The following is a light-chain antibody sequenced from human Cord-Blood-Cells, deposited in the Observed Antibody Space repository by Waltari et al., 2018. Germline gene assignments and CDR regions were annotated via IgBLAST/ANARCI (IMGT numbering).Light chain of an antibody. V-gene: IGKV3-20*01. J-gene: IGKJ1*01. Sequence: DIVSTHSPGTPSLSPGESATLSCRASQSVSSSYLAWYQQKPGQAPRLLIYGSSSRATGIPDRFSGSGSGTDFTLTISRLEPEDFAVYYCQQYGSSLWTFGQGTKVEIK. CDR1: QSVSSSY. CDR2: GSS. CDR3: QQYGSSLWT.